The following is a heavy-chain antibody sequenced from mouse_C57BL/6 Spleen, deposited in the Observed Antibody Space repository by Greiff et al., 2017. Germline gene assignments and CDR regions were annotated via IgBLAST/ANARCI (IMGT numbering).Heavy chain of an antibody. Sequence: VKLMESGAELVRPGASVTLSCKASGYTFTDYEMHWVKQTPVHGLEWIGAIDPETGGTAYNQKFKGKAILTADKSSSTAYMELRSLTSEDSAVYYCTSNGYDGLAYWGQGTLVTVSA. V-gene: IGHV1-15*01. CDR3: TSNGYDGLAY. CDR1: GYTFTDYE. CDR2: IDPETGGT. J-gene: IGHJ3*01. D-gene: IGHD2-2*01.